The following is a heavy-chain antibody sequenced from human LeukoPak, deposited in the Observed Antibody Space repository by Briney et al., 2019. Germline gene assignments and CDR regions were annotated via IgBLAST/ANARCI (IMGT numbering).Heavy chain of an antibody. CDR2: ISSGSTI. CDR1: GFTFSSYE. V-gene: IGHV3-48*03. Sequence: PGGSLRLSCAASGFTFSSYEMNWVRQAPGKGLEWVSYISSGSTIYDADSVKGRFTISRDNAKNSLYLQMNSLRAEDTAIYYCARDKGKGAYFDYWGLGTLVTVSS. D-gene: IGHD3-10*01. J-gene: IGHJ4*02. CDR3: ARDKGKGAYFDY.